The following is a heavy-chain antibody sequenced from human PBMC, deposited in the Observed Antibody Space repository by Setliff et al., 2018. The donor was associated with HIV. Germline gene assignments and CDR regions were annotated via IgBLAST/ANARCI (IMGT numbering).Heavy chain of an antibody. J-gene: IGHJ4*02. CDR3: AKGKSYHDYIWGSSVLAY. Sequence: GGSLRLSCAASGFTFGNFGMHWVRQAPGKGLEWVAFLRNDESNKQYSDSVKGRFTISRDNSKNTMYVQMNSLRAEDTAVYYCAKGKSYHDYIWGSSVLAYWGQGTLVTVSS. CDR2: LRNDESNK. D-gene: IGHD3-16*01. V-gene: IGHV3-30*02. CDR1: GFTFGNFG.